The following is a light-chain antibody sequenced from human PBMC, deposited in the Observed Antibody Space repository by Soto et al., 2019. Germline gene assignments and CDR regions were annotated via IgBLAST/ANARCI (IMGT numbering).Light chain of an antibody. CDR1: SSDVGGYNY. CDR3: SSYTSSNTLYV. V-gene: IGLV2-14*01. Sequence: QSALTQSPSASGSPGQSVTISCTGTSSDVGGYNYVSWYQQHPGKAPKLMIYEVFNRPSGVSNRFSGSKSGNTASLIISGLQAEDAADYYCSSYTSSNTLYVFGTGTKVTVL. J-gene: IGLJ1*01. CDR2: EVF.